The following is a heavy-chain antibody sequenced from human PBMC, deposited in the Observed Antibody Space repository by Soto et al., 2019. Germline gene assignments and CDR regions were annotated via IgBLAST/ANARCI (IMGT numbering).Heavy chain of an antibody. Sequence: QITLKESGPTLVQPTQPLTLTCTFSGFSLSTSEVGVGWIRQPPGKALEWLALIYWNDDKRYSPSLKSRLTITKDTSKTQVVLTMTNMDPVDTATYYCAHTIADQSLRYYFDYWGQGTLVTVSS. CDR3: AHTIADQSLRYYFDY. CDR2: IYWNDDK. D-gene: IGHD6-13*01. CDR1: GFSLSTSEVG. V-gene: IGHV2-5*01. J-gene: IGHJ4*02.